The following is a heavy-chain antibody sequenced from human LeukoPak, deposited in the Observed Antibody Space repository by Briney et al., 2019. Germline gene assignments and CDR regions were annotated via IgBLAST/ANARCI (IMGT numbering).Heavy chain of an antibody. Sequence: GGSLRLSCAASGFTFSGYSMNWVRQAPGKGLEWVSSISSSSSYIYYADSVKGRFTISRDNAKNSLYLQMNSLRAEDTAVYYCARTLRYFDWTPYYFDYWGQGTLVTVSS. CDR3: ARTLRYFDWTPYYFDY. CDR1: GFTFSGYS. J-gene: IGHJ4*02. V-gene: IGHV3-21*01. CDR2: ISSSSSYI. D-gene: IGHD3-9*01.